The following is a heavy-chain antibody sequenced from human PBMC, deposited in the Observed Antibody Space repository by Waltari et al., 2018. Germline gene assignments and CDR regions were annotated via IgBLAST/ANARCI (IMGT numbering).Heavy chain of an antibody. CDR3: ARVLSTVQLGIFAY. CDR2: INPNSGAT. CDR1: GYRFTAYY. Sequence: QVQMVQSGAEVKKPGAFVKVSCQASGYRFTAYYLHWVRQAPGQGLEWMGRINPNSGATTYAQMFQGRVTMTRDTSISTAYMEVTGLRSDDTAVYYCARVLSTVQLGIFAYWGQGTVVTVSS. D-gene: IGHD7-27*01. V-gene: IGHV1-2*06. J-gene: IGHJ4*02.